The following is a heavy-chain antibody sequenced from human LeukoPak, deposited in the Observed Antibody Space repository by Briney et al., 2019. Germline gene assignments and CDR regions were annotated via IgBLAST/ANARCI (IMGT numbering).Heavy chain of an antibody. CDR1: GGSISSGGYS. D-gene: IGHD3-22*01. Sequence: PSQTLSLTCAVSGGSISSGGYSWSWIRQPPGKGLEWIVYIYHSGSTYYNPSLKSRVTISVDRSKNQFSLKLSSVTAADTAVYYCARGDSSGYYSLFDYWGQGTLVTVSS. CDR3: ARGDSSGYYSLFDY. V-gene: IGHV4-30-2*01. J-gene: IGHJ4*02. CDR2: IYHSGST.